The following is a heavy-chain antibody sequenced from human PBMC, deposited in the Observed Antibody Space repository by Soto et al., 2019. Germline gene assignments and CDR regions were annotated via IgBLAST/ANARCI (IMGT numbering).Heavy chain of an antibody. CDR2: IVVGSGNT. CDR3: AAAFRYSSSSHYYYYYMDV. J-gene: IGHJ6*03. D-gene: IGHD6-6*01. Sequence: SVKVSCKASGFTFTSSAMQWVRQARGQRLEWIGWIVVGSGNTNYAQKFQERVTITRDMSTSTAYMELSSLRSEDTAVYYCAAAFRYSSSSHYYYYYMDVWGKGTTVTVSS. V-gene: IGHV1-58*02. CDR1: GFTFTSSA.